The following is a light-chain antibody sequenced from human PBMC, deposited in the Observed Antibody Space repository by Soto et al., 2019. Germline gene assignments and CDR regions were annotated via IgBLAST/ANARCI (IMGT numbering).Light chain of an antibody. J-gene: IGLJ3*02. Sequence: QSVLTQPPSISGAPGQRVTISCTGSSSNIGAGSDVHWYHQLPGTAPKLLIYGNTNRPSGVPDRFSGSKSGTSASLAIAGLQTEDEGDYYCAVWDDSLTGWVFGGGTQLTVL. CDR2: GNT. CDR3: AVWDDSLTGWV. V-gene: IGLV1-40*01. CDR1: SSNIGAGSD.